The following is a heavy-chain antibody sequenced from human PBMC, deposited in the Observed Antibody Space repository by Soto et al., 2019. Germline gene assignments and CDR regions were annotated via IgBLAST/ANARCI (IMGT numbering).Heavy chain of an antibody. V-gene: IGHV5-51*01. Sequence: GESLKISCKRSVYSFTSYWIGWVRQMPGKGLERMGIIYPGDSDTRYSPSFQGQVTISADKSISTAYLQWSSLKASDTAMYYCARHVPYYDILTGNYSSYYYGMDVWGQGTTVTVSS. CDR1: VYSFTSYW. CDR2: IYPGDSDT. D-gene: IGHD3-9*01. CDR3: ARHVPYYDILTGNYSSYYYGMDV. J-gene: IGHJ6*02.